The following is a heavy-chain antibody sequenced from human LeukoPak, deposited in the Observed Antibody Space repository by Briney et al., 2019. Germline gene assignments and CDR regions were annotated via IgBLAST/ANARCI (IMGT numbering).Heavy chain of an antibody. D-gene: IGHD6-13*01. V-gene: IGHV1-2*02. CDR2: IIPSSGGT. J-gene: IGHJ4*02. CDR3: ARSSSIAAAGLSDY. Sequence: ASVKVSPKASGYTFAAHYMHWVRHAPGQGLEWMGWIIPSSGGTNYAQKLQGRVTMTTDTSTSTAYTELRSLRSDDTAVYYCARSSSIAAAGLSDYWGQGTLVTVSS. CDR1: GYTFAAHY.